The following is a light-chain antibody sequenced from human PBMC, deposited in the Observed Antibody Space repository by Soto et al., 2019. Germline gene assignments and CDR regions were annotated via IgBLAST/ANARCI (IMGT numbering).Light chain of an antibody. CDR2: EVS. CDR1: SSDVGSYNL. Sequence: QSVLTQPASVSGSPGQSITISCTGTSSDVGSYNLVSWYQQHPGKAPKLMIYEVSERPSGVSNRFSGSKSGNTASLTISGLQAEDEADYHCCSYAGSRTLVFGGGTKLTVL. CDR3: CSYAGSRTLV. V-gene: IGLV2-23*02. J-gene: IGLJ2*01.